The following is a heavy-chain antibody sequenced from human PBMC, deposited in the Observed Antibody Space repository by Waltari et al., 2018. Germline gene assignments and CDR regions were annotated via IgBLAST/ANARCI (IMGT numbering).Heavy chain of an antibody. V-gene: IGHV7-4-1*01. D-gene: IGHD1-1*01. CDR2: INTNTGYA. Sequence: QVQLVQSGSELKKPGASVKISCKASGFTFSSYTLNWVRQAPGQGPEWMGWINTNTGYAMYVQDFTGRFVFSLDTSVTTAYLQISSLKADDTAVYYCARGTTSYYAMDLWGQGTTVTVSS. J-gene: IGHJ6*02. CDR1: GFTFSSYT. CDR3: ARGTTSYYAMDL.